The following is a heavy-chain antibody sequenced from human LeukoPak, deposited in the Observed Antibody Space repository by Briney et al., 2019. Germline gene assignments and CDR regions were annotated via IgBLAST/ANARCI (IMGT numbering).Heavy chain of an antibody. CDR3: ARHIPYYYYYYMDV. J-gene: IGHJ6*03. CDR2: IYYSGST. Sequence: SETLSLTCTVSGGSISSSSYYWGWIRQPPGKGLEWIGSIYYSGSTYYNPSLKSRVTISVDTSENQFSLKLSSVTAADTAVYYCARHIPYYYYYYMDVWGKGITVTVSS. CDR1: GGSISSSSYY. V-gene: IGHV4-39*01.